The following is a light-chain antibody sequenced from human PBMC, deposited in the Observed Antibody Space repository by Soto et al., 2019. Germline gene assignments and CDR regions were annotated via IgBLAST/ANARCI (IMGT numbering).Light chain of an antibody. V-gene: IGLV2-11*01. Sequence: QSALTHPPSVSRAPGQSVTLSRPGTSIDVGGYNYVSWYQQHPGKAPKLMIYDVTKRPSGVPDRLSGSKSGNTASLTISGLQAEDEADYYCCSYAGTFYVFGTGTKVTVL. CDR3: CSYAGTFYV. CDR2: DVT. J-gene: IGLJ1*01. CDR1: SIDVGGYNY.